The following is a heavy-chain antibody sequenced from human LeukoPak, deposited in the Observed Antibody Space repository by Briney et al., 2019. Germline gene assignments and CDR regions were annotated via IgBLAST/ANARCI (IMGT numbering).Heavy chain of an antibody. D-gene: IGHD2-2*01. CDR2: ISPSGGIT. Sequence: GGSLRLSCAASGFTFSSHGMNWVRQAPGKGLEWVSGISPSGGITYYTDSVKGRFTISRDNSKNTLYLQMNSLRAEDTAVYYCAKLTNSWFDPWGQGTLVAVSS. CDR3: AKLTNSWFDP. V-gene: IGHV3-23*01. CDR1: GFTFSSHG. J-gene: IGHJ5*02.